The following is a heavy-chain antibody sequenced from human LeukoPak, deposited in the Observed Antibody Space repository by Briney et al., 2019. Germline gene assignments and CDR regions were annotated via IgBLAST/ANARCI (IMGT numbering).Heavy chain of an antibody. J-gene: IGHJ4*02. Sequence: GGSLRLSCAASGFTFSSYWMSWVRQAPGKGLEWVANIKQDGSEKYYVDSVKGRFTISRDNAKNSLYLQMNSLRAEDTAVYYCARIVVSAPITMVRANDYWGQGTLVTVSS. CDR3: ARIVVSAPITMVRANDY. D-gene: IGHD3-10*01. V-gene: IGHV3-7*01. CDR1: GFTFSSYW. CDR2: IKQDGSEK.